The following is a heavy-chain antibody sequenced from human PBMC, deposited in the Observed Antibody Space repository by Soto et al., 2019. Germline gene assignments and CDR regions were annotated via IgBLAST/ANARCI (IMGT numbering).Heavy chain of an antibody. CDR1: GFTFSSYA. V-gene: IGHV3-23*01. CDR3: AIRPGEPPRITIFGVVFDY. Sequence: PGGSLRLSCAASGFTFSSYAMSWVRQAPGKGLAWVSAISGSGGSTYYADSVKVRFTISRDNSKNTLYLQMNSLRAEDTAVYYCAIRPGEPPRITIFGVVFDYWGQGTLVTVSS. CDR2: ISGSGGST. J-gene: IGHJ4*02. D-gene: IGHD3-3*01.